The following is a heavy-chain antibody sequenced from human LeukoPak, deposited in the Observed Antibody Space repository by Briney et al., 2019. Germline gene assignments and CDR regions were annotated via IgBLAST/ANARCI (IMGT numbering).Heavy chain of an antibody. CDR1: GGTFSSYA. CDR3: ASGVVPAAMFLDAFDI. Sequence: SVKVSCKASGGTFSSYAISWVRQAPGQGLEWMGGIIPIFGTANYAQKFQGRVTITADESTSTAYMELGSLRSEDTAVYYCASGVVPAAMFLDAFDIWGQGTMVTVSS. V-gene: IGHV1-69*13. D-gene: IGHD2-2*01. J-gene: IGHJ3*02. CDR2: IIPIFGTA.